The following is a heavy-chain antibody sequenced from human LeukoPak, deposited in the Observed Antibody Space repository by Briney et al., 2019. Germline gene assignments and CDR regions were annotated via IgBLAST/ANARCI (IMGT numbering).Heavy chain of an antibody. CDR2: INPNSGGT. V-gene: IGHV1-2*04. Sequence: ASVKVSCKASGYTFTGYYMHWVRQAHGQGLEWMGWINPNSGGTNYAQKFQGWVTMTRDTSISTAYMELSRLRSDDTAVYYCARSGSSSWYEEADYGMDVWGQGTTVTVSS. CDR1: GYTFTGYY. J-gene: IGHJ6*02. D-gene: IGHD6-13*01. CDR3: ARSGSSSWYEEADYGMDV.